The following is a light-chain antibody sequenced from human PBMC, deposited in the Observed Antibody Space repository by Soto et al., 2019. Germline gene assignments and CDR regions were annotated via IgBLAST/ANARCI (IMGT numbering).Light chain of an antibody. V-gene: IGKV2-30*01. Sequence: DVVMTQSPLSLPVTLGQPASISCRSSQSLVSSDGNTSLIWFQHGPGQSPRRLIYTVSNRDSGVPDRFSGSGSGTDFTLRISRVEAEDVGVYYCMQGTHLPRTFGGGTKVEIK. J-gene: IGKJ4*01. CDR3: MQGTHLPRT. CDR1: QSLVSSDGNTS. CDR2: TVS.